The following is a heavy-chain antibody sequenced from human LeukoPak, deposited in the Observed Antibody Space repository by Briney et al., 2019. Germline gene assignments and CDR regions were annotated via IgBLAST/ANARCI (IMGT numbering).Heavy chain of an antibody. D-gene: IGHD2-2*01. CDR3: ARARCFIGSSTSCSPWFDP. CDR2: IYYSGST. V-gene: IGHV4-59*01. CDR1: GGSISSYY. J-gene: IGHJ5*02. Sequence: SETLSLTCTVSGGSISSYYWSWIRQPPGKGLEWIGYIYYSGSTNYSPSLKSRVTISVDTSKNQFSLKLSSVAAADTAVYYCARARCFIGSSTSCSPWFDPWAREPWSPSPQ.